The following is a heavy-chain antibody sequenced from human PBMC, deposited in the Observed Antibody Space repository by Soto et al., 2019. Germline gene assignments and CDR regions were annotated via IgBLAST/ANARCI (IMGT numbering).Heavy chain of an antibody. CDR1: GFTFSSYW. J-gene: IGHJ4*02. D-gene: IGHD4-17*01. V-gene: IGHV3-7*01. CDR3: AQDPQPRNDYGGHDY. CDR2: IKQDGSEK. Sequence: GESLRLSCTSSGFTFSSYWMSWVRQAPGKGLEWVANIKQDGSEKQYVDSVRGRFTISRDNAENSLYLQMNSLRVEDTALYYCAQDPQPRNDYGGHDYWGQGT.